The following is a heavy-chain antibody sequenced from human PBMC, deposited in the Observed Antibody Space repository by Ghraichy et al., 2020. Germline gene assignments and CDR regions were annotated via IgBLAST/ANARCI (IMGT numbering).Heavy chain of an antibody. J-gene: IGHJ6*02. V-gene: IGHV3-30*18. CDR3: AKDSVKSYGSSGYYHFSGLDV. CDR1: DFTFSEYG. CDR2: ISFDGSNE. D-gene: IGHD3-22*01. Sequence: LSLTCVVSDFTFSEYGMNWVRQAPGKGLEWVAVISFDGSNELYADSVKGRFTISRDNSRKAVYLQMNSLRSEDTAVYYCAKDSVKSYGSSGYYHFSGLDVWGQGTTVNVS.